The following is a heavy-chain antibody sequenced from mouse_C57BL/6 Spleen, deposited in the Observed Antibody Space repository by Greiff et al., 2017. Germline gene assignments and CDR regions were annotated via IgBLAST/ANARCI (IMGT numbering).Heavy chain of an antibody. CDR2: ISYDGSN. CDR1: GYSITSGYY. V-gene: IGHV3-6*01. J-gene: IGHJ2*01. D-gene: IGHD3-1*01. Sequence: VQLQQSGPGLVKPSQSLSLTCSVTGYSITSGYYWNWIRQFPGNKLEWMGYISYDGSNNYNPSLKNRISITRDTSKNQFFLKLNSVTTEDTATYYCAREGSSGDFDYWGQGTTLTVSS. CDR3: AREGSSGDFDY.